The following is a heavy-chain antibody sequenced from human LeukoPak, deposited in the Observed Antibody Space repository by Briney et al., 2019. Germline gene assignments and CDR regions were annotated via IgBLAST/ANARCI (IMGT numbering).Heavy chain of an antibody. CDR3: ARESVAGPY. D-gene: IGHD6-19*01. CDR1: GGTFSNYA. CDR2: IIPVFGTA. V-gene: IGHV1-69*13. J-gene: IGHJ4*02. Sequence: ASVKVSCKASGGTFSNYALTWVRQAPGQGLEWMGGIIPVFGTAGYAQDFQGRLTITADDSTSTAYMELSSLRSEDTAVYYCARESVAGPYWGQGTLVTVSS.